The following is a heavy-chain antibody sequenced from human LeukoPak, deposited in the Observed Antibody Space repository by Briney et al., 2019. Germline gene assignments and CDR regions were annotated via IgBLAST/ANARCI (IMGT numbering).Heavy chain of an antibody. CDR3: ARDMIAAAPNYYYYMDV. CDR1: GGSISSYY. CDR2: IYTSGST. Sequence: SETLSLTCTVSGGSISSYYWSWIRQPAGKGLEWIGRIYTSGSTNYNPSLKSRVTMSVDTSKNQFSLKLSSVTAADTAVYYCARDMIAAAPNYYYYMDVWGKGTTVTISS. J-gene: IGHJ6*03. D-gene: IGHD6-13*01. V-gene: IGHV4-4*07.